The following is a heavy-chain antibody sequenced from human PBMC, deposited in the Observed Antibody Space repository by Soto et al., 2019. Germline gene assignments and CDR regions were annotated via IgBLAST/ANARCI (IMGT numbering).Heavy chain of an antibody. CDR2: INHSGST. D-gene: IGHD2-8*02. J-gene: IGHJ4*02. Sequence: SETLSLTCAVYGGSFSGYYWTWIRQPPGTGLEWIGEINHSGSTNYNPSLKSRVTISVDTSKNQFSLKLTSVTAADTAVYYCAREKITGLFEYWGQGTLVTVPQ. CDR1: GGSFSGYY. V-gene: IGHV4-34*01. CDR3: AREKITGLFEY.